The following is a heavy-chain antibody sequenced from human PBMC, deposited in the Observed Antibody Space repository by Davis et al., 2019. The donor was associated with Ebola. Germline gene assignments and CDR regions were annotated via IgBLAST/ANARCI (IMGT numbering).Heavy chain of an antibody. CDR2: ITGSSSHI. CDR1: GFTFSTYG. V-gene: IGHV3-21*01. CDR3: ARDPRVPMVRGAASFDY. J-gene: IGHJ4*02. Sequence: PGGSLRLSCAVSGFTFSTYGMNWVRQAPGKGLEWVSSITGSSSHIYYADSVQGRFTISRDNAKNSLYLQMNSLRDEDTAVYYCARDPRVPMVRGAASFDYWGQGTLVTVSS. D-gene: IGHD3-10*01.